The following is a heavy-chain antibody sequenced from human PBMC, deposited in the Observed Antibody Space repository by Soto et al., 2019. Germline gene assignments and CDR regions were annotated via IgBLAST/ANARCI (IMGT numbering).Heavy chain of an antibody. V-gene: IGHV3-23*01. CDR3: AKDQAVVRVTQIDS. J-gene: IGHJ4*02. D-gene: IGHD2-21*02. CDR2: ISGSGGST. CDR1: ECVFSGGP. Sequence: GGSLRQCVVDAECVFSGGPRIRKNQAPVKVLEWVSAISGSGGSTYYADSVKGRFTISRGNSKNTLYLQMNSLRAEVTAVYYCAKDQAVVRVTQIDSWFQGTPVTVS.